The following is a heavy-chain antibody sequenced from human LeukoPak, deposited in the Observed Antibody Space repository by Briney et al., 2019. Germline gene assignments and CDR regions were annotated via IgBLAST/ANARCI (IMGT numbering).Heavy chain of an antibody. J-gene: IGHJ4*02. Sequence: SETLSLTCTVSGGSVSSGNYYWSWIRQPPGKGLEWIGSLYYSGNTYYNPSLKSRVTISVDTSKNQFSLELTSVTAADTAVYYCARRPGGNSYYFNFWGQGTLVTVSS. D-gene: IGHD4-23*01. CDR3: ARRPGGNSYYFNF. CDR1: GGSVSSGNYY. CDR2: LYYSGNT. V-gene: IGHV4-39*01.